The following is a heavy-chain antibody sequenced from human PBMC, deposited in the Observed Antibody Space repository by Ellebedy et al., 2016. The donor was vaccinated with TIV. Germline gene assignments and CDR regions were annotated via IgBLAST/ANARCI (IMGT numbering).Heavy chain of an antibody. CDR1: GGSISRSSYY. CDR3: ARWFGELLYVRWFDP. Sequence: SETLSLTCTVSGGSISRSSYYWGWIRQPPEKGLEWIGSIYHSGSTHYNPSLKSRVTISVDTSKNQFSLRLSSVTAADTAVYYCARWFGELLYVRWFDPWGQGTLVTVSS. CDR2: IYHSGST. V-gene: IGHV4-39*01. J-gene: IGHJ5*02. D-gene: IGHD3-10*01.